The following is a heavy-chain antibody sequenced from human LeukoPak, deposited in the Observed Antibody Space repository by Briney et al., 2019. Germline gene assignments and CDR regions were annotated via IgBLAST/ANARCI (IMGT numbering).Heavy chain of an antibody. D-gene: IGHD4-17*01. V-gene: IGHV3-9*01. CDR2: ISWNSGSI. CDR1: GFTFDDYA. J-gene: IGHJ6*02. CDR3: AKDGLDAVTTTDYYGMDV. Sequence: GRSLRLSCAASGFTFDDYAMHWVRQAPGNGLEWVSGISWNSGSIGYADSVKGRFTISRDNAKNSLYLQMNSLRAEDTALYYCAKDGLDAVTTTDYYGMDVWGQGTTVTVSS.